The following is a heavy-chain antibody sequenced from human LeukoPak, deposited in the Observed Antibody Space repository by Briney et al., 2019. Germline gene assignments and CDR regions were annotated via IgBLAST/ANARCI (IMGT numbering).Heavy chain of an antibody. J-gene: IGHJ6*02. V-gene: IGHV4-4*07. Sequence: PSETLSLTCTVSGGSISSYYWSWIRQPAGKGVEWIGRIYTSGSTNYNPSLKSRVTMSVDTSKNQFSLKLSSVTAADTAVYYCAREYYDFWSGLNYYYGMDVWGQGTTVTVSS. CDR3: AREYYDFWSGLNYYYGMDV. CDR1: GGSISSYY. D-gene: IGHD3-3*01. CDR2: IYTSGST.